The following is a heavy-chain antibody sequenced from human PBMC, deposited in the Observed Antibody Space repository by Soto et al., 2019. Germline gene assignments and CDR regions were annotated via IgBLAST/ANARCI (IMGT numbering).Heavy chain of an antibody. CDR3: ARGGYNHGYGRYYDYGIDV. V-gene: IGHV1-18*01. CDR1: GYTFTNYG. CDR2: ISTYNGNT. D-gene: IGHD5-18*01. J-gene: IGHJ6*02. Sequence: QVQLVQSGAEVKKPGASVRVSCKASGYTFTNYGINWLRQAPGQGLEWMGWISTYNGNTNYAQNLQGGVTMTTDTSTSTAHMELRSLRSDDTAVYYCARGGYNHGYGRYYDYGIDVWGQGTTVTVSS.